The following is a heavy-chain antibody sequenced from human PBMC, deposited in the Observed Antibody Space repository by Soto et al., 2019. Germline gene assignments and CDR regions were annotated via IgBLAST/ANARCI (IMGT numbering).Heavy chain of an antibody. D-gene: IGHD3-22*01. CDR1: GYTVTGYY. CDR3: ARSKASSGYYYYYYGMDV. V-gene: IGHV1-2*04. CDR2: INPNSGGT. J-gene: IGHJ6*02. Sequence: GASVKVSCKASGYTVTGYYMHWVRQAPGQGLEWMGWINPNSGGTNYAQKFQGWVTMTRDTSISTAYMELSRLRSDDTAVYYCARSKASSGYYYYYYGMDVWGQGTTVTVSS.